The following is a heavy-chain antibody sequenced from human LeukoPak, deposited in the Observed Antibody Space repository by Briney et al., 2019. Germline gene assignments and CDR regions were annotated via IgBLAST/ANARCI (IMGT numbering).Heavy chain of an antibody. CDR3: ARDQGRYDYGDSRYFDL. CDR1: GGSISSGSYY. CDR2: IYTSGST. Sequence: PSETLSLTCTVSGGSISSGSYYWSWIRQPAGKGLEWIGRIYTSGSTNYNPSLKSRVTISVDTSKNQFSLKLSSVTAADTAVYYCARDQGRYDYGDSRYFDLWGRGTLVTVSS. D-gene: IGHD4-17*01. V-gene: IGHV4-61*02. J-gene: IGHJ2*01.